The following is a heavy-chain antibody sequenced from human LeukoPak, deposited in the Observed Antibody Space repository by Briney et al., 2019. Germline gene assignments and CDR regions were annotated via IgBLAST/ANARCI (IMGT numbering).Heavy chain of an antibody. CDR2: ISGSGGST. D-gene: IGHD3-22*01. CDR1: GFTFSSYA. Sequence: PGGSLRLSCAASGFTFSSYAMSWVRQAPGKGLEWVSAISGSGGSTYYADSVKGRFTISRDNSKNTLYLQMNSLRAEDTAVYYCAKVTYYDDSSGYSAGTFDYWGQGTLVTVSS. CDR3: AKVTYYDDSSGYSAGTFDY. J-gene: IGHJ4*02. V-gene: IGHV3-23*01.